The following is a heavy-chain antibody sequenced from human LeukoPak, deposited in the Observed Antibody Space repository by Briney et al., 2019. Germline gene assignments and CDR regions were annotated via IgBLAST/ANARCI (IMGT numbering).Heavy chain of an antibody. CDR1: GGSISSGGYY. CDR2: IYYSGST. CDR3: ARHNYDSGSFSTTQPDLYYFDY. D-gene: IGHD3-10*01. J-gene: IGHJ4*02. Sequence: SETLSLTCTVSGGSISSGGYYWSWIRQHPGKGLEWIGYIYYSGSTNYNPSLKSRVTISVDTSKNQFSLKLTSVTAADTAVYYCARHNYDSGSFSTTQPDLYYFDYWGQGTLVTVSS. V-gene: IGHV4-61*08.